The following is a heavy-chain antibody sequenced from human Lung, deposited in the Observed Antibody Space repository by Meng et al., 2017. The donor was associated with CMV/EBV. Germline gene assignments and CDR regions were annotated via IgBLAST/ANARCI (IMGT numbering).Heavy chain of an antibody. Sequence: ETLSLTCAASGFTFGSYAMTWVRQAPGKGLQWVSSISGNGYSTYYADSVKGRFTISRDNSNNTLFLQMNSLRADDTAVYYCAKDRHTSSAQYYLDAWGQGXLVTVSS. CDR3: AKDRHTSSAQYYLDA. CDR1: GFTFGSYA. J-gene: IGHJ4*02. CDR2: ISGNGYST. V-gene: IGHV3-23*01.